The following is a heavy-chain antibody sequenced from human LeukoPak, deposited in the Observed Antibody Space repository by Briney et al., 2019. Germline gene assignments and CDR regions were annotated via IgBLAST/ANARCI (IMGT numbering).Heavy chain of an antibody. CDR1: GYTFPSYG. Sequence: AAVKVSRLPSGYTFPSYGITWVRPAPRQGLEWMGWISAYNGNTNYPQKRQGRVTMTTNTTTSTAYMELRSLRSDDTAVYYCARDQIFEQHGEYWGQGTLVTVSS. J-gene: IGHJ4*02. CDR2: ISAYNGNT. V-gene: IGHV1-18*01. D-gene: IGHD3-10*01. CDR3: ARDQIFEQHGEY.